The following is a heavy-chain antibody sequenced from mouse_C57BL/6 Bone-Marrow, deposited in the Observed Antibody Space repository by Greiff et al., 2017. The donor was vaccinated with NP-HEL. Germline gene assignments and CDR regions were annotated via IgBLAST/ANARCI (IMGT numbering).Heavy chain of an antibody. D-gene: IGHD1-1*01. Sequence: EVMLVESGGGLVKPGGSLKLSCAASGFTFSDYGMHWVRQAPEKGLEWVAYISSGSSTIYYADTVKGRFTISRDNAKNTLFLQITSLRSEDTAMYYCARHYGTRMDYWGQGTSVTVSS. CDR3: ARHYGTRMDY. CDR2: ISSGSSTI. CDR1: GFTFSDYG. V-gene: IGHV5-17*01. J-gene: IGHJ4*01.